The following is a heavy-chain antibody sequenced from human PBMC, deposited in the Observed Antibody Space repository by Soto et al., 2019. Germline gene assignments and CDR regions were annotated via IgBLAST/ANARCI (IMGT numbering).Heavy chain of an antibody. Sequence: QVQLVQSGAEVKKPGYSVKVSCKASGGTFSSYTISWVRQAPGQGLEWMGRIIPILGIANYAQKFQGRVTITADKSTSTAYMELSSLRSEDTAVYYCAREPGGGYSFFIVGMDVWGQGTTVTVSS. CDR2: IIPILGIA. V-gene: IGHV1-69*08. CDR3: AREPGGGYSFFIVGMDV. CDR1: GGTFSSYT. J-gene: IGHJ6*02. D-gene: IGHD5-18*01.